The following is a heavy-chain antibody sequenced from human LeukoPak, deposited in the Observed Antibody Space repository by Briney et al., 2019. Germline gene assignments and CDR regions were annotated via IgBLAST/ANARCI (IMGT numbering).Heavy chain of an antibody. CDR2: ISGSGGST. J-gene: IGHJ6*03. D-gene: IGHD2-2*01. CDR1: GFTFSSYA. V-gene: IGHV3-23*01. CDR3: AKTREYYYYYYMDV. Sequence: HAGGSLRLSCAASGFTFSSYAMSWVRQAPGKGLEWVSAISGSGGSTYYSDSVKGRFTISRDNSKNTLYLQMNSLRAEDTAVYYCAKTREYYYYYYMDVWGKGTTVTVSS.